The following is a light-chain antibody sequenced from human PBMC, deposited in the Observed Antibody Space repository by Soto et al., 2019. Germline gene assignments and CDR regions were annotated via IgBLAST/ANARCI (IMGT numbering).Light chain of an antibody. J-gene: IGKJ2*01. Sequence: DIVLTQTRLSSPVTLGQPASISCRSSQSLVHIDGNTYFNWLQQRPGQPPRLLIYKISNRFPGVPDRFSGSGAGTDFTQKISRVEAEDVGVYYCMQATQSYTFGQGTRLDIK. CDR3: MQATQSYT. CDR2: KIS. V-gene: IGKV2-24*01. CDR1: QSLVHIDGNTY.